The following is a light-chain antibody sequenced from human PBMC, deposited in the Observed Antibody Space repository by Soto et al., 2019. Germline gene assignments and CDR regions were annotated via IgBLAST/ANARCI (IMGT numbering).Light chain of an antibody. CDR2: GAS. V-gene: IGKV3-15*01. CDR1: QSISNN. CDR3: QQYNNWPPWT. Sequence: EIVMTQSPATLSVTPGERATLSCRASQSISNNLAWYQQKPGQAPRLLIYGASTRATDIPARFSGSGSGTEFTLTISSLQSEDFALYYCQQYNNWPPWTFGQGTKVEIK. J-gene: IGKJ1*01.